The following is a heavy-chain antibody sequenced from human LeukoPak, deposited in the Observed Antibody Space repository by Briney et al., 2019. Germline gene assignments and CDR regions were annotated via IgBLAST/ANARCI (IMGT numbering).Heavy chain of an antibody. Sequence: GGSLNPSFQASDFPFISFPLIWVRKPPGKGLNWFYSLSGIVASPYYADSVEGRFTISRDNSKNTLYLQMNSLRAEDTAVYYCARLPLGSNYYDSSGYYFDFDYWGQGTLVTVSS. CDR2: LSGIVASP. J-gene: IGHJ4*02. D-gene: IGHD3-22*01. CDR3: ARLPLGSNYYDSSGYYFDFDY. V-gene: IGHV3-23*01. CDR1: DFPFISFP.